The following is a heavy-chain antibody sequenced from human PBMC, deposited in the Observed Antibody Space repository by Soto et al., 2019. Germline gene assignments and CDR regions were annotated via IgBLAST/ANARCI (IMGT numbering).Heavy chain of an antibody. J-gene: IGHJ4*02. CDR3: AITYFNHWSNYYALSPFDD. Sequence: SETLSLTCDVYGGSSTDYYWSWIRQPPGKGLEWIGEVDHSGSPNYTPSLKSRVTISVDTSKKQFSLKLSSVTAADTAVYYCAITYFNHWSNYYALSPFDDWGQGTQVTVSS. D-gene: IGHD3-3*01. CDR1: GGSSTDYY. CDR2: VDHSGSP. V-gene: IGHV4-34*01.